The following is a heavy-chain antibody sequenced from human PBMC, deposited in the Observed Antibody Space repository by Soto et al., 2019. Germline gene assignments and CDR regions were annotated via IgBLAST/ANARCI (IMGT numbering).Heavy chain of an antibody. CDR3: ARSQADFYFDY. V-gene: IGHV3-66*01. Sequence: EVQLVESGGGLVQPGGSLRLSCAASGFTVSSNYMSWVRQAPGQGLEWVSVIYSGGSTYYADSVKGRFTISRDNSKNTLYLQMNSLRAEDTAVYYWARSQADFYFDYWGQGTQVTVSS. J-gene: IGHJ4*02. CDR2: IYSGGST. CDR1: GFTVSSNY.